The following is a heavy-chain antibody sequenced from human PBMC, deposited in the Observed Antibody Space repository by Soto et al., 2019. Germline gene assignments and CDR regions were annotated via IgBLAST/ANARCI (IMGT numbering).Heavy chain of an antibody. CDR3: ATDGPSNSGNLYAFDI. CDR1: GYTLTNYG. V-gene: IGHV1-18*04. Sequence: ASVKVSCKASGYTLTNYGVTWVRQAPGQGLEWLGRVTPYKADTNSAQNLQGRVTMATDTSTNTAYLELRSLRSDDTAVYFCATDGPSNSGNLYAFDIWGQGTMVTVSS. CDR2: VTPYKADT. J-gene: IGHJ3*02. D-gene: IGHD5-12*01.